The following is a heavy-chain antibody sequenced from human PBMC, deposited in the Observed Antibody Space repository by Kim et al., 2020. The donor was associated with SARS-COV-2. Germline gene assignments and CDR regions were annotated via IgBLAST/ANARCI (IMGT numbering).Heavy chain of an antibody. Sequence: YIYYADSVKDRFTISRDNAKNSLYLQMNSLRAEDTAVYYCARYGSGSYVHWGQGTLVTVSS. CDR2: YI. D-gene: IGHD3-10*01. V-gene: IGHV3-21*01. CDR3: ARYGSGSYVH. J-gene: IGHJ4*02.